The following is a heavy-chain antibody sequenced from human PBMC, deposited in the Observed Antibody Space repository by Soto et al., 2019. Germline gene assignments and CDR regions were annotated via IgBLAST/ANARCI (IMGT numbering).Heavy chain of an antibody. CDR1: GGSISSYY. CDR3: ARTRRDASFDD. CDR2: IYYSGST. V-gene: IGHV4-59*08. Sequence: PSETLSLTCTISGGSISSYYWSWIRQPPGKGLEWIGYIYYSGSTSYNPSLKSRVTISVDTSKNQFSLKLSSVTAADTAVYYCARTRRDASFDDWGQGTLVTVSS. J-gene: IGHJ4*02.